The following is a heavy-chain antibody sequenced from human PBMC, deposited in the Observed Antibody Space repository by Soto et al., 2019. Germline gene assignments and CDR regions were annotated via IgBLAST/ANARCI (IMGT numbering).Heavy chain of an antibody. CDR1: GYTFTSYG. CDR2: ISASTGNT. J-gene: IGHJ4*02. Sequence: ASVKVSCKASGYTFTSYGISWVRQAPGQGLDWMGWISASTGNTTYAQKLQGRVTMTTDTSTSTAYRELRSLRLDDTAGYSCAGVGGSPEMFDYWGQGTRVTVSS. CDR3: AGVGGSPEMFDY. V-gene: IGHV1-18*01. D-gene: IGHD1-26*01.